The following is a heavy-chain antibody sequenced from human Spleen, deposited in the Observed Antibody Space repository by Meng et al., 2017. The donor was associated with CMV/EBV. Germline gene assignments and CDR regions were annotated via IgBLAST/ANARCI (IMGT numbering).Heavy chain of an antibody. CDR3: ARSPVPYYYGSGISNWFDP. V-gene: IGHV4-61*01. CDR1: GGSVSSGSYY. J-gene: IGHJ5*02. Sequence: GSLRLTCTVSGGSVSSGSYYWSWIRQPPGKGLEWIGYIYYSGSTNYNPSLKSRVTISVDTSKNQFSLKLSSVTAADTAVYYCARSPVPYYYGSGISNWFDPWGQGTLVTVSS. D-gene: IGHD3-10*01. CDR2: IYYSGST.